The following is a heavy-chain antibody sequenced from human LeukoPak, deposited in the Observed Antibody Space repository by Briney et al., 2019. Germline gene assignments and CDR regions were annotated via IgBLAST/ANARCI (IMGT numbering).Heavy chain of an antibody. V-gene: IGHV1-69*13. CDR3: AKGSAAARPYYFDY. CDR2: IIPIFGTA. Sequence: SVKVSCKASGGTFSSYAISWVRQAPGQGLEWMGGIIPIFGTANYAQKFQGRVTITADESTSTAYMELSSLRSEDTAVYYCAKGSAAARPYYFDYWGQGTLVTVSS. J-gene: IGHJ4*02. D-gene: IGHD6-6*01. CDR1: GGTFSSYA.